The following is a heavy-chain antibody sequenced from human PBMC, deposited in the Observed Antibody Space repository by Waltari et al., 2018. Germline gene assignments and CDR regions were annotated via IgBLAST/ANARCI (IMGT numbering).Heavy chain of an antibody. Sequence: EVQLVESGGGVVRPGGSLSLSCAASGCPFEHCGRSWVRQAPGKGLEWVSGMNWNGGSTGYADSVKGRFTISRDNAKNSLYLQMNSLRAEDTALYHCARDYYLTGYWDYWGQGTLVTVSS. D-gene: IGHD3-9*01. V-gene: IGHV3-20*01. J-gene: IGHJ4*02. CDR3: ARDYYLTGYWDY. CDR1: GCPFEHCG. CDR2: MNWNGGST.